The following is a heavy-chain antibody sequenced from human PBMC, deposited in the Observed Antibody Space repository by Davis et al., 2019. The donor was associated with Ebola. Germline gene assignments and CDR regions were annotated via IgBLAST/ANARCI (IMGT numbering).Heavy chain of an antibody. CDR3: ARGYADYHKEFDY. V-gene: IGHV1-69*05. Sequence: SVKVSCKASGGTFSSYAISWVRQAPGQGLEWMGGIIPIFGTSNYAQKFQGRVTMTRDTSITTAYMELTSLTSEDTAVYYCARGYADYHKEFDYWGQGALVTVSS. CDR1: GGTFSSYA. CDR2: IIPIFGTS. J-gene: IGHJ4*02. D-gene: IGHD4-17*01.